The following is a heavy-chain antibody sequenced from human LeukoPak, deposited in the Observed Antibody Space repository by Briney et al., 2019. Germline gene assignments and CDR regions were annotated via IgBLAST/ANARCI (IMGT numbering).Heavy chain of an antibody. Sequence: SETLSLTCTVSGGSISSYYWGWIRQPPGKGLEWIGSIYHSGSTYYNPSLKSRATISVDTSKNQFSLKLSSVTAADTAVYYCARVISTKGYFDYWGQGTLFTVSS. CDR3: ARVISTKGYFDY. V-gene: IGHV4-38-2*02. CDR1: GGSISSYY. J-gene: IGHJ4*02. CDR2: IYHSGST. D-gene: IGHD3/OR15-3a*01.